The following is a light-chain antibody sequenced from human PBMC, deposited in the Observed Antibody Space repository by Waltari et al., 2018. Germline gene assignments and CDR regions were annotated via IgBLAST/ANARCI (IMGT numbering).Light chain of an antibody. CDR2: KVS. Sequence: DVVMTQSPLSLPVTLGQPASISCRSSQSFVYSDGNTYLNWFQQRPGQSPRRLIYKVSNRDSGVPDRFSGRGSGTDFTLKISRVEAGDVVVYYCMQATHLPWTFGQGTKLEIK. V-gene: IGKV2-30*01. J-gene: IGKJ2*02. CDR1: QSFVYSDGNTY. CDR3: MQATHLPWT.